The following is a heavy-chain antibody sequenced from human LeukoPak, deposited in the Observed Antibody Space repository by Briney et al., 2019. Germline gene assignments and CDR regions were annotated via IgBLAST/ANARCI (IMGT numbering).Heavy chain of an antibody. D-gene: IGHD4-17*01. CDR1: GGSISSYY. CDR2: IYYSVST. Sequence: PSETLSLTCTVSGGSISSYYWSWIRQPPGKGLEWIGYIYYSVSTNYNPSLKSRVTISVDTSKNQFSLKLSSVTAADTAVYYCARGTMPTVTAWGQGTLVTVSS. J-gene: IGHJ5*02. CDR3: ARGTMPTVTA. V-gene: IGHV4-59*01.